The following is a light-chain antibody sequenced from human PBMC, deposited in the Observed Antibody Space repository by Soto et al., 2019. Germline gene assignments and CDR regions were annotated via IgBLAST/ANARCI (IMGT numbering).Light chain of an antibody. CDR3: QQLKSNLIT. V-gene: IGKV1-9*01. CDR1: ESINRY. CDR2: AAS. J-gene: IGKJ5*01. Sequence: DIQMTQSPSSLSASVGDRVTITCRASESINRYLNWYQQKPGKAPKLLISAASTLQSGVPSGFSGSGSGTEFTLTISSLQPEDFATYYCQQLKSNLITFGQGTRLEIK.